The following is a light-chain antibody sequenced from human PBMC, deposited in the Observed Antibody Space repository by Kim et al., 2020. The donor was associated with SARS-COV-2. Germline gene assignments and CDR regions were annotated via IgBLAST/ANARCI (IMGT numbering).Light chain of an antibody. CDR1: SSDVGGYKD. V-gene: IGLV2-14*01. J-gene: IGLJ1*01. Sequence: QSITISGTGTSSDVGGYKDVSWYQQHPGKAPKLVIYEVDHRPSGVSIRFSGSKSGNTASLTISGLQAEDEADYYCSSYIRGSTNYVFGTGTKVTVL. CDR2: EVD. CDR3: SSYIRGSTNYV.